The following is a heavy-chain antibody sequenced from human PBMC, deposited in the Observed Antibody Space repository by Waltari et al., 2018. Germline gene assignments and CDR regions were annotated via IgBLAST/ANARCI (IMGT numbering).Heavy chain of an antibody. J-gene: IGHJ4*02. CDR3: ARDDNGEDGYPGVYFDY. CDR1: GGTFSSYA. Sequence: QVQLVQSGAEVKKPGSSVKVSCKASGGTFSSYAISWVRQAPGQGLEWMGRISPIFGTANYAQKFQGRVTITADKSTSTAYMELSRLRSEDTAVYYCARDDNGEDGYPGVYFDYWGQGTLVTVSS. V-gene: IGHV1-69*08. CDR2: ISPIFGTA. D-gene: IGHD5-12*01.